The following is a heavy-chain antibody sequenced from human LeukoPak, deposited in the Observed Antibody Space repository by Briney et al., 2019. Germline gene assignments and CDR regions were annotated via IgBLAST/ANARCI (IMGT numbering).Heavy chain of an antibody. CDR1: GDSISSYY. CDR2: IYYSGST. V-gene: IGHV4-59*08. Sequence: SETLSLTCTVSGDSISSYYWSWIRQPPGKGLEWIGYIYYSGSTNYNPSLKSRVTISVDTSKNQFSLKLSSVTAADTAVYYCARHGQYYDILTGYYEPWFDPWGQGTLVTVSS. D-gene: IGHD3-9*01. J-gene: IGHJ5*02. CDR3: ARHGQYYDILTGYYEPWFDP.